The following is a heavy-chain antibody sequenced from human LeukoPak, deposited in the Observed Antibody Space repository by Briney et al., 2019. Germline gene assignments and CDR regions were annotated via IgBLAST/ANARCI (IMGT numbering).Heavy chain of an antibody. J-gene: IGHJ4*02. V-gene: IGHV4-59*08. CDR3: ASMRYFDWSYYFDY. D-gene: IGHD3-9*01. CDR2: IHDSGST. CDR1: ADSIDSYY. Sequence: SETLSLTCTVSADSIDSYYWSWIRQPPGKGLEWIGYIHDSGSTHYNPSVKSRVTISVDTSRSQFSLRLSSVTAADTAVYYCASMRYFDWSYYFDYWGQGALVTVSS.